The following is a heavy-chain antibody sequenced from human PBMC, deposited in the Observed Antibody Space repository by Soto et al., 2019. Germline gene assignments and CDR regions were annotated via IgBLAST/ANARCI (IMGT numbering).Heavy chain of an antibody. D-gene: IGHD5-18*01. Sequence: GGSLRLSCAASGFTFSSYGMHWVRQAPGKGLEWVAVIWYDGSNKYYADSVKGRFTISRDNSKNTLYLQMNSLRAEDTAVYYCARDFETWIQLWSFDYWGQGTLVTVSS. CDR2: IWYDGSNK. CDR3: ARDFETWIQLWSFDY. V-gene: IGHV3-33*01. J-gene: IGHJ4*02. CDR1: GFTFSSYG.